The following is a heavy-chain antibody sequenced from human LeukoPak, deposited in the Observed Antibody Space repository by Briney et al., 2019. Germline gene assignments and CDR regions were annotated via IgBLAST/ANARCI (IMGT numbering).Heavy chain of an antibody. V-gene: IGHV1-2*02. J-gene: IGHJ5*02. D-gene: IGHD2-2*01. CDR3: ARNPSPSPNWFDP. Sequence: GASVKVSCKASGYTFTGYYMHWVRQAPGPGLEWMGWINPNSGGTNYAQKFQGRVTMTRDTSISTAHMELSRLRSDDTAVYYCARNPSPSPNWFDPWGQGNLVTVSS. CDR2: INPNSGGT. CDR1: GYTFTGYY.